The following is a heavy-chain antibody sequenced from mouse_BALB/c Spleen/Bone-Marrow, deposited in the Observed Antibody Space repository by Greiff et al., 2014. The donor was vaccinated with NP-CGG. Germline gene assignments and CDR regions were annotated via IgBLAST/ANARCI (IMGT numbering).Heavy chain of an antibody. CDR1: GFTFSSFG. V-gene: IGHV5-17*02. D-gene: IGHD2-3*01. CDR2: ISSGSSTI. Sequence: EVMLVESGGGLVQPGGSRKLSCAASGFTFSSFGMHWVRQAPEKGLEWVAYISSGSSTIYYADTVKGRFTISRDNPKNTLFLQMTSLRSEDTAVYYCARRDDGYYNFDYWGQGTTLTVSS. J-gene: IGHJ2*01. CDR3: ARRDDGYYNFDY.